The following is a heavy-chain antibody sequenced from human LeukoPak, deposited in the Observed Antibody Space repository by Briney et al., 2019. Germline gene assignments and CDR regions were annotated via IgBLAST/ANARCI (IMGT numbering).Heavy chain of an antibody. D-gene: IGHD6-19*01. CDR2: ISWNSGSI. CDR3: ARGAIAVAVPDDAFDI. CDR1: GFTFDDYA. Sequence: PGGSLRLSCAASGFTFDDYAMHWVRQAPGKGLEWVSGISWNSGSIGYADSVKGRFTISRDNSKNTLYLQMNSLRAEDTAVYYCARGAIAVAVPDDAFDIWGQGTMVTVSS. V-gene: IGHV3-9*01. J-gene: IGHJ3*02.